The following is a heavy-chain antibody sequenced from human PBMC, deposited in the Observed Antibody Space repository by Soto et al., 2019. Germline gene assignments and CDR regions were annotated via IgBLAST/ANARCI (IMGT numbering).Heavy chain of an antibody. D-gene: IGHD2-15*01. V-gene: IGHV1-24*01. J-gene: IGHJ4*02. Sequence: ASVKVSCKVSGYTLTELSMHWVRQAPGKELEWMGGFDPEDGETIYAQKFQGRVTMTEDTSTDTAYMELSSLRSEDTAVYYCATWQYCSGGSCPDYFDYWGQGTLVTVSS. CDR3: ATWQYCSGGSCPDYFDY. CDR2: FDPEDGET. CDR1: GYTLTELS.